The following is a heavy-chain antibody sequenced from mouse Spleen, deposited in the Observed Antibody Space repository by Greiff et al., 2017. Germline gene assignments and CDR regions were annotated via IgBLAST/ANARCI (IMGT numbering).Heavy chain of an antibody. CDR3: ARNDGYDWFAY. CDR2: IWSGGST. J-gene: IGHJ3*01. Sequence: VQLQQSGPGLVQPSQSLSITCTVSGFSLTSYGVHWVRQSPGKGLEWLGVIWSGGSTDYNAAFISRLSISKDNSKSQVFFKMNSLQADDTAIYYCARNDGYDWFAYWGQGTLVTVSA. D-gene: IGHD2-2*01. CDR1: GFSLTSYG. V-gene: IGHV2-2*01.